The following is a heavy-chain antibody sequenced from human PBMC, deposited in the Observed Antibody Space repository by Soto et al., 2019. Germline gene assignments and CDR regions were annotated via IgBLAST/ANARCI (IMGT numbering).Heavy chain of an antibody. Sequence: SETLSLTCTVSGGSISSYYWSWIRQPPGKGLEWIGYIYYSGSTNYNPSLKSRVTISVDTSKNQFSLKLSSVTAADTAVYYCASSVGSNVLRYFDWLFLHWGQGTLVTVSS. CDR2: IYYSGST. CDR1: GGSISSYY. D-gene: IGHD3-9*01. J-gene: IGHJ4*02. CDR3: ASSVGSNVLRYFDWLFLH. V-gene: IGHV4-59*08.